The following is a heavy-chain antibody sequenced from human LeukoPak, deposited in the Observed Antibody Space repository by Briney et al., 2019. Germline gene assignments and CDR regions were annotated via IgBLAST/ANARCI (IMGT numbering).Heavy chain of an antibody. CDR2: ISRSSTTI. V-gene: IGHV3-48*02. Sequence: PGGSLRLSCAASGFXFSSYSMNWVRQAPGKGQEWVSYISRSSTTIYYADSVKGRFTISRDNAKNSLYLQMNSLRDEDMAVYYCAREAWQQLVPGYWGQGTLVTVSS. CDR1: GFXFSSYS. D-gene: IGHD6-13*01. CDR3: AREAWQQLVPGY. J-gene: IGHJ4*02.